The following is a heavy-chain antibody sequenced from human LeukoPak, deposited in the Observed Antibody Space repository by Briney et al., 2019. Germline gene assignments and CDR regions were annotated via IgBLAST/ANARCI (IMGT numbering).Heavy chain of an antibody. V-gene: IGHV1-46*01. Sequence: ASVKVSCKASGYTFPSYYMHWVRQAPGQGLEWMGIINPSGGSTSYAQKFQGRVTMTRDTSTSTVYMELSSLRSEDTAVYYFARARWYKNAFDIWGQGTMVTVSS. J-gene: IGHJ3*02. D-gene: IGHD6-13*01. CDR1: GYTFPSYY. CDR2: INPSGGST. CDR3: ARARWYKNAFDI.